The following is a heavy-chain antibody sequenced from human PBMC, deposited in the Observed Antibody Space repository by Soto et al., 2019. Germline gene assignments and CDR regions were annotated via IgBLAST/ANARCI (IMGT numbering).Heavy chain of an antibody. V-gene: IGHV1-3*01. D-gene: IGHD3-10*01. CDR3: ARDLDGSGFFDY. CDR2: INAGNGNT. J-gene: IGHJ4*02. Sequence: QVQLVQSGAEVKKPGASVKVSCKASGYTFTSYAMHWVRQAPGQRLEWMGWINAGNGNTKYSQKFQGRVTITGDTSASTAYMELSSLRSEDTAVYYCARDLDGSGFFDYWGQGTLVTVSS. CDR1: GYTFTSYA.